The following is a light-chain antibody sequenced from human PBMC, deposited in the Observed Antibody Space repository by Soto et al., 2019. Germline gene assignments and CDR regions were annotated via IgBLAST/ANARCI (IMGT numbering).Light chain of an antibody. CDR2: GNS. CDR1: SSNIGAGYD. V-gene: IGLV1-40*01. Sequence: QSVLTQPPSVSGAPGQRVTISCTGSSSNIGAGYDVHWYQQLPGTAPKLLIYGNSNRPSGVPDRFSGSKSGTSASLAITGXXAXXEAXYYCQSYDSSLSGYVFGTGTKLTVL. CDR3: QSYDSSLSGYV. J-gene: IGLJ1*01.